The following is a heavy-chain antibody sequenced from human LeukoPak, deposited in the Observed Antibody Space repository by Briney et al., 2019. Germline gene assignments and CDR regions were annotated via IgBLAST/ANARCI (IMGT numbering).Heavy chain of an antibody. CDR3: AILYGDYEYYFDY. Sequence: SETLSLTCAVYGESFSGYYWSWIRQPPGKGLEWIGEINYSGSTNYNPSLKSRVTISVDTSKNQFSLKLSSVTAADTAVYYCAILYGDYEYYFDYWGQGTLVTVSS. J-gene: IGHJ4*02. CDR1: GESFSGYY. V-gene: IGHV4-34*01. D-gene: IGHD4-17*01. CDR2: INYSGST.